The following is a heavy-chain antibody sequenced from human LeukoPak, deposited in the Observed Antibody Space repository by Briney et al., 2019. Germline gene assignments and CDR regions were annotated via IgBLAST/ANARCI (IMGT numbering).Heavy chain of an antibody. Sequence: SETLSLTCTVSGGSISNYYWNWIRQPPGKGLEWIGYIYYSGSTNYNPSLKSRVTISVDTSKNQFSLKLSSVTAADTAVYYCARDARGEGAAGTPYYFDYWGQGTLVTVSS. V-gene: IGHV4-59*01. CDR3: ARDARGEGAAGTPYYFDY. J-gene: IGHJ4*02. CDR1: GGSISNYY. D-gene: IGHD6-13*01. CDR2: IYYSGST.